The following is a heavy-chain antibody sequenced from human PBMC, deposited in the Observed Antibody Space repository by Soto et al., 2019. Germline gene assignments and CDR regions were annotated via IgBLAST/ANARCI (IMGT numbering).Heavy chain of an antibody. Sequence: SETLSLTCTVSGGSISSGGYYWSWIRQHPGKGLEWIGYIYYSGSTYYNPPLKSRVTISVDTPKNQFSLKLSSVTAADTAVYYCARDRSSWVDYWGQGTLVTVSS. V-gene: IGHV4-31*03. D-gene: IGHD6-13*01. CDR2: IYYSGST. CDR1: GGSISSGGYY. J-gene: IGHJ4*02. CDR3: ARDRSSWVDY.